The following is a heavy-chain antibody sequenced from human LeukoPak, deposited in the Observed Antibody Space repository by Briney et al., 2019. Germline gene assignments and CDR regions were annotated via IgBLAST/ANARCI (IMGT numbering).Heavy chain of an antibody. CDR2: INHSGST. D-gene: IGHD4-23*01. Sequence: PSETLSLTCAFYGGSFSGYYWSWIRQSPGKGLEWIGEINHSGSTNYNPSLKSRVTISVDTSKNQFSLKLSSVTAADTAVYYCARHGLSYGVTLDYWGQGTLVTVSS. J-gene: IGHJ4*02. CDR1: GGSFSGYY. CDR3: ARHGLSYGVTLDY. V-gene: IGHV4-34*01.